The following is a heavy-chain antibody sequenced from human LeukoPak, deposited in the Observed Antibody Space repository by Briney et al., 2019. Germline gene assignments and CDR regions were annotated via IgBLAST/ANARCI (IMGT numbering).Heavy chain of an antibody. CDR3: ARRYYDSSGYDY. J-gene: IGHJ4*02. CDR2: INPDSGGT. D-gene: IGHD3-22*01. CDR1: GYTFTGYY. Sequence: GASVKVSCKASGYTFTGYYMHWVRQAPGQGLEWMGWINPDSGGTNYAQKFQGRVTMTRDTSISTAYMELSRLRSDDTAVYYCARRYYDSSGYDYWGQGTLVTVSS. V-gene: IGHV1-2*02.